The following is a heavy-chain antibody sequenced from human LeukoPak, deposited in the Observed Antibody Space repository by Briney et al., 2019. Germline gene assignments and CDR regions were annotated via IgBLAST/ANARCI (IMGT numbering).Heavy chain of an antibody. CDR2: LSYTGKT. CDR3: EGYFEPFAH. Sequence: PSETLSLTCVVSGASLTMSNWKSGWHLPGKGLEWIGCLSYTGKTDYNPSLTSRVTISLDTSKNQVSLKLRSVTAADTAVYCSEGYFEPFAHWGQGTLVTVSS. J-gene: IGHJ4*02. D-gene: IGHD2/OR15-2a*01. V-gene: IGHV4-59*01. CDR1: GASLTMSN.